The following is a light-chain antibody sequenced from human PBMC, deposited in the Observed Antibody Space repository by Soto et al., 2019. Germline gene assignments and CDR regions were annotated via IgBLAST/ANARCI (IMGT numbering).Light chain of an antibody. CDR2: SAS. Sequence: EIVLTQSPGTLSLSPGERATLSCRASQSVSSSHLAWYQQKPGQAPRLLIYSASSRATGIPDRFSGSGSGTDFTLTISRLEREDFAVYYCQRYGGVGQGTKVHIK. CDR1: QSVSSSH. J-gene: IGKJ1*01. CDR3: QRYGG. V-gene: IGKV3-20*01.